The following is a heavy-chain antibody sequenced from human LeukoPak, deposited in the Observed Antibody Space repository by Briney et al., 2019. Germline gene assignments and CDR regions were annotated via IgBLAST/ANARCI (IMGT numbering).Heavy chain of an antibody. Sequence: AGGSLRLSCAASGFTFSSYSMNWVRQAPGKGLEWVSCISTSSSYIYYADSVKGRFTISRDNSKNTLYLQMNSLRAEDTAVYYCARVYYDSSGYSPHFDYWGQGTLVTVSS. CDR1: GFTFSSYS. V-gene: IGHV3-21*04. CDR3: ARVYYDSSGYSPHFDY. CDR2: ISTSSSYI. J-gene: IGHJ4*02. D-gene: IGHD3-22*01.